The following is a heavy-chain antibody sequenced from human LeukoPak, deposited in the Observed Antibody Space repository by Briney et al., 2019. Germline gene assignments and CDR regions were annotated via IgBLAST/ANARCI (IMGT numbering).Heavy chain of an antibody. CDR2: MNPNSGNT. Sequence: ASVKVSCKASGGTFSSYAISWVRQATGQGLEWMGWMNPNSGNTGYAQKFQGRVTMTRNTSISTAYMELSSLRSEDTAVYYCARTLWFGELTVDYWGQGTLVTVSS. CDR1: GGTFSSYA. J-gene: IGHJ4*02. V-gene: IGHV1-8*02. CDR3: ARTLWFGELTVDY. D-gene: IGHD3-10*01.